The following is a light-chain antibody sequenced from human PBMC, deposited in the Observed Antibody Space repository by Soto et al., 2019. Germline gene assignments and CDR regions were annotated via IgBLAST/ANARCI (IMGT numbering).Light chain of an antibody. J-gene: IGKJ5*01. CDR1: QSVNNY. Sequence: EIVMTQSPATLSVSPGERATLSCRASQSVNNYLVWYQQKPGRAPRLLIYDTSDRATGIPARFSGSGSGTDFTLTISSLEPEDFAVFYCQQRAFWPWTFGQGTRLEIK. CDR2: DTS. CDR3: QQRAFWPWT. V-gene: IGKV3-11*01.